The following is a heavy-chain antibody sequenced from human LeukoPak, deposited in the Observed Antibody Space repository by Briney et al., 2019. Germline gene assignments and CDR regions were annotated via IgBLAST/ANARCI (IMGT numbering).Heavy chain of an antibody. CDR3: ANSPTVTTSPFDY. CDR2: ISYDGSNK. Sequence: GRSLRLSCAASGFTFSSYGMHWVRQAPGKGLEWVAVISYDGSNKYYADSVKGRFTISRDNSKNTLYLQMNSLRAEDTAVYYCANSPTVTTSPFDYWGQGTLVTVSS. CDR1: GFTFSSYG. V-gene: IGHV3-30*18. J-gene: IGHJ4*02. D-gene: IGHD4-17*01.